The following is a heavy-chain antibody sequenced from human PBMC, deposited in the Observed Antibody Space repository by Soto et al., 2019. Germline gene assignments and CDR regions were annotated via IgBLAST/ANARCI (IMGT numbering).Heavy chain of an antibody. Sequence: TLSLTCTVSGGSISSGGYYWSWIRQHPGKGLEWIGYIYYSGITYYNPSLKSRVTISVDTSKNQFSLELSSVTAADTAVYYCEGYSYGPPYAFDIWGQGTMVTVSS. D-gene: IGHD5-18*01. J-gene: IGHJ3*02. CDR1: GGSISSGGYY. V-gene: IGHV4-31*03. CDR2: IYYSGIT. CDR3: EGYSYGPPYAFDI.